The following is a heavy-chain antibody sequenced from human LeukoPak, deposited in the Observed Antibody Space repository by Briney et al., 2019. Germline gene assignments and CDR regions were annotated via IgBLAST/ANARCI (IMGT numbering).Heavy chain of an antibody. D-gene: IGHD2-2*01. CDR2: INHSGST. CDR3: ARGGDIVVVPAAARNYYYYMDV. J-gene: IGHJ6*03. Sequence: TSETLSLTCAVYGGSFSGYYWSWIRQPPGKGLEWIGEINHSGSTNYNPSLKSRVTISVDTSKNQFSLKLSSVTAADTAVYCCARGGDIVVVPAAARNYYYYMDVWGKGTTVTVSS. V-gene: IGHV4-34*01. CDR1: GGSFSGYY.